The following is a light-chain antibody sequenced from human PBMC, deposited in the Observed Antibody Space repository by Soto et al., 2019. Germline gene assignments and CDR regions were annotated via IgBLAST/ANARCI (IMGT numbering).Light chain of an antibody. CDR3: TSYSSSSTFYV. Sequence: QSVLTQPASVSGSPGQSITISCTGTSSDIGGYYYVSWYQHHPGKAPKLMIYQVSNRPSGVSNRFSGSKSGNTASLTISGLQAEDEADYFCTSYSSSSTFYVFGTVTKLTVL. V-gene: IGLV2-14*01. CDR1: SSDIGGYYY. CDR2: QVS. J-gene: IGLJ1*01.